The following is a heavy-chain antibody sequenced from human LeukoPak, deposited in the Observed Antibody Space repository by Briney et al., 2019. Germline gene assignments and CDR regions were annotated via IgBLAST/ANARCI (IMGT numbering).Heavy chain of an antibody. CDR2: ISGSGGST. CDR3: ARDPVGWELLLGDY. V-gene: IGHV3-23*01. Sequence: GGSLRLSCAASGFTFSSYAMSWVRQAPGKGLEWVPAISGSGGSTYYADSVKGRFTISRDNAKNSLYLQMNSVRAEDTAVYYCARDPVGWELLLGDYWGQGTLVTVSS. CDR1: GFTFSSYA. D-gene: IGHD1-26*01. J-gene: IGHJ4*02.